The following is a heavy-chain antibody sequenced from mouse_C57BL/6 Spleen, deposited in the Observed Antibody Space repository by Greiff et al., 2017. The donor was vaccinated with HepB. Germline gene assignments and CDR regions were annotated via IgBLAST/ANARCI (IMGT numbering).Heavy chain of an antibody. CDR2: IHPNSGST. J-gene: IGHJ3*01. Sequence: QVQLKQPGAELVKPGASVKLSCKASGYTFTSYWMHWVKQRPGQGLEWIGMIHPNSGSTNYNEKFKSKATLTVDKSSSTAYMQLSSLTSEDSAVYYCARGDYGNYVPFAYWGQGTLVTVSA. CDR1: GYTFTSYW. CDR3: ARGDYGNYVPFAY. D-gene: IGHD2-1*01. V-gene: IGHV1-64*01.